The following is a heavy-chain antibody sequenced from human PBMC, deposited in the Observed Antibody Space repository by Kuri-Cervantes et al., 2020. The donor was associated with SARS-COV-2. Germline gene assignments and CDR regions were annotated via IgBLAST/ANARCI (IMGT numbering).Heavy chain of an antibody. Sequence: GTLSLTCAASGFTFSDYYMSWIRQAPGKGLEWVSYISSSSYTNYADSVKGRFTISRENAKNSLYLQMNSLRAEDTAVYYCARSPDFWSGLNWFDPWGQGTLVTVSS. D-gene: IGHD3-3*01. CDR1: GFTFSDYY. J-gene: IGHJ5*02. CDR2: ISSSSYT. CDR3: ARSPDFWSGLNWFDP. V-gene: IGHV3-11*06.